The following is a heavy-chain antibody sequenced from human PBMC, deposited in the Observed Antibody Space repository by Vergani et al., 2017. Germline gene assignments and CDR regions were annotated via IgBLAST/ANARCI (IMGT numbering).Heavy chain of an antibody. D-gene: IGHD3-16*01. CDR2: VFHSCGA. CDR1: GYSISRDYY. J-gene: IGHJ3*02. V-gene: IGHV4-38-2*02. CDR3: ARQFWVSQGVGAFET. Sequence: QVQLQESGPGLVKPSETLSLTCSVSGYSISRDYYWCWIRQPPGKGLEWIATVFHSCGAYYNPSLRRRVTISVETSKNQFSLRLTTLTAADTAVYYCARQFWVSQGVGAFETWGRGTEVSVSS.